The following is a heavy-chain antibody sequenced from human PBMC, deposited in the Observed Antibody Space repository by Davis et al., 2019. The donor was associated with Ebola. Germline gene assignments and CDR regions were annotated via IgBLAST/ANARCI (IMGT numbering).Heavy chain of an antibody. D-gene: IGHD3-9*01. CDR2: INHSGST. J-gene: IGHJ6*02. CDR3: ARVDWLYYDMDV. V-gene: IGHV4-34*01. Sequence: SETLSLTCAVYGGSFSGYYWSWIRQPPGKGLEWIGEINHSGSTNYNPSLKSRVTISVDTSKNQFSLKLSSVTAADTAVYYCARVDWLYYDMDVWGQGTTVTVSS. CDR1: GGSFSGYY.